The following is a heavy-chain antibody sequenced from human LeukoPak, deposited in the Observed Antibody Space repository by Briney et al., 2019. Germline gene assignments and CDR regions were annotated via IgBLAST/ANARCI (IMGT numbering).Heavy chain of an antibody. J-gene: IGHJ5*02. CDR2: MNPDSGDT. CDR1: GYAFTTSD. Sequence: ASVKVSCKASGYAFTTSDIHWVRQATGHGLEWMGWMNPDSGDTGYAEKFQDRLTIVGDTSINTAYMELTNLKSEDTAVYYCTRAWDLWGQGTLVTVSS. V-gene: IGHV1-8*03. CDR3: TRAWDL.